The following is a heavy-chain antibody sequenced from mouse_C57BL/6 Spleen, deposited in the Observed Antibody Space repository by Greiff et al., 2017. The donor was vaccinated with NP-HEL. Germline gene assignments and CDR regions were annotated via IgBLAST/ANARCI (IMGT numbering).Heavy chain of an antibody. CDR1: GYSITSGYY. V-gene: IGHV3-6*01. CDR3: ARGGGKGPWFAY. D-gene: IGHD1-1*02. CDR2: ISYDGSN. Sequence: EVKLEESGPGLVKPSQSLSLTCSVTGYSITSGYYWNWIRQFPGNKLEWMGYISYDGSNNYNPSLKNRIPITRDTSKNQFFLKLNSVTTEDTATYYCARGGGKGPWFAYWGQGTLVTVSA. J-gene: IGHJ3*01.